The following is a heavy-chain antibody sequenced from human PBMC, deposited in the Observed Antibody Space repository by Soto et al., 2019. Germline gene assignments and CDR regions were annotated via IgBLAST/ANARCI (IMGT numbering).Heavy chain of an antibody. J-gene: IGHJ4*02. V-gene: IGHV5-51*01. CDR1: GYSLTSYW. CDR2: IYPGDSDT. CDR3: ARHGQFSSITNYFES. D-gene: IGHD3-3*01. Sequence: GEPLKISCKGSGYSLTSYWIAWVRQMPGKVLEFMGIIYPGDSDTRYSPSFQGQVTISVDKSINTAYLQWSSLRASDTAIYYFARHGQFSSITNYFESWGQGALVNVST.